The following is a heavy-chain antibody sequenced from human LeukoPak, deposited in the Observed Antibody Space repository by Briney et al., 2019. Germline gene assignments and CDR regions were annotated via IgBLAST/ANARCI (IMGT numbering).Heavy chain of an antibody. CDR1: GFTFSDYY. CDR2: ISSSGSTI. J-gene: IGHJ4*02. V-gene: IGHV3-11*01. Sequence: TGGSLRLSCAASGFTFSDYYMSWIRQAPGKGLEWVSYISSSGSTIYYADSVKGRFTISRDNAKNSLYLQMNSLRAEDTAAYYCARARTYDFWSGYSYNLSLDYWGQGTLVIVSS. CDR3: ARARTYDFWSGYSYNLSLDY. D-gene: IGHD3-3*01.